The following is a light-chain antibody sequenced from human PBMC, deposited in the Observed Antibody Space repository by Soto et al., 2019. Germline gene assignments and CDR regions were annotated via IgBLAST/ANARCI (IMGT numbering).Light chain of an antibody. V-gene: IGKV1-5*03. J-gene: IGKJ1*01. CDR2: MAS. CDR1: QSISSS. CDR3: QQYNSYSRT. Sequence: DIQMAQSPSTLSASVGERVTITCRASQSISSSLAWYQQKPGKAPKLLIYMASSLESGVPSRFSGSGSGTEFTLTITSLQPDDFATYYCQQYNSYSRTLGQGTKVDI.